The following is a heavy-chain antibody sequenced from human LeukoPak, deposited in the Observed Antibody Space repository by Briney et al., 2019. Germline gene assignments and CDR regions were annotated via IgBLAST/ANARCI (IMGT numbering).Heavy chain of an antibody. CDR3: ARDGVAAGIYFDY. CDR2: IKYDGTEK. D-gene: IGHD6-13*01. V-gene: IGHV3-7*03. J-gene: IGHJ4*02. CDR1: GFTFSSHW. Sequence: PGGSLRLSCAVSGFTFSSHWMSWVCQAPGKGLSWVANIKYDGTEKHYVDSVKGRFTISRDNAKNSLYLQMNSLRAEDTAVYYCARDGVAAGIYFDYWGQGTLVTVSS.